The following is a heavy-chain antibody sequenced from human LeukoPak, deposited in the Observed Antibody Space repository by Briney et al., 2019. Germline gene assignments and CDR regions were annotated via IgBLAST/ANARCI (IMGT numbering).Heavy chain of an antibody. V-gene: IGHV1-2*02. D-gene: IGHD1-26*01. J-gene: IGHJ6*03. CDR1: GYTFTDYY. CDR3: AGSYYYYYYMDV. Sequence: ASVKVSCKASGYTFTDYYVHWVRQAPGQGPEWMGWINPNSGGTNYAQKFQGTVTMTRDTSISTAYMELSRLRSDDTAVYYCAGSYYYYYYMDVWGKGTTVTISS. CDR2: INPNSGGT.